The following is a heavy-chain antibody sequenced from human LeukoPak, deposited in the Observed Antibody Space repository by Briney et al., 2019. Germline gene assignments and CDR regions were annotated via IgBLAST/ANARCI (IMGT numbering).Heavy chain of an antibody. CDR1: GGSISSYY. J-gene: IGHJ4*02. Sequence: SETLSLSCTVSGGSISSYYWSWIRQPPGKGLEWIGEIYHSGSTNYNPSLKSRVTISVDKSKNQFSLKLSSVTAADTAVYYCARDGEVGAKAYWGQGTLVTVSS. D-gene: IGHD1-26*01. V-gene: IGHV4-59*12. CDR2: IYHSGST. CDR3: ARDGEVGAKAY.